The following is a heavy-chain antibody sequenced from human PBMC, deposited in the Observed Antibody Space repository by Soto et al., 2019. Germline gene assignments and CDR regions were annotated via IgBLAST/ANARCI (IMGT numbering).Heavy chain of an antibody. Sequence: GGSLRLSCAASGFTFSSYGMHWVRQAPGKGLEWVSYISNNSSNIDYADSVKGRFTVSRDNARNSLYLQMNSLRAEDTAVYYCARDLSWGSNWYYYMDVWGKGTTVTVSS. CDR3: ARDLSWGSNWYYYMDV. J-gene: IGHJ6*03. D-gene: IGHD7-27*01. CDR1: GFTFSSYG. CDR2: ISNNSSNI. V-gene: IGHV3-48*01.